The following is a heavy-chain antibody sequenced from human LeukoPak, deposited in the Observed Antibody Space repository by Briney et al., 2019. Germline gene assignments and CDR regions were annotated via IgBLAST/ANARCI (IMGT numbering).Heavy chain of an antibody. Sequence: PGGSLRLSCAASGFTFISYWMSWVRQAPGEGLEWVANIKQDGSEKYYVDSVKGRFTISRDNAKNTLYLQMNSLRAEDTAVYYCARGPWSSGWYFDYWGQGTLVTVSS. CDR2: IKQDGSEK. J-gene: IGHJ4*02. CDR3: ARGPWSSGWYFDY. V-gene: IGHV3-7*01. D-gene: IGHD6-19*01. CDR1: GFTFISYW.